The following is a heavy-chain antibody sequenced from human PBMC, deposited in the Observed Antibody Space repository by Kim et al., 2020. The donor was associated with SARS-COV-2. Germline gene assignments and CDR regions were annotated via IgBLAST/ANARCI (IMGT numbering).Heavy chain of an antibody. CDR2: IYPGDSDT. Sequence: GESLKISCKGSGYSFTSYWIGWVRQMPGKGLEWMGIIYPGDSDTRYSPSFQGQVTISADKSISTAYLQWSSLKASDTAMNYCARLQQQLVSLSLRGWFDPWGQGTLVTVSS. D-gene: IGHD6-13*01. CDR1: GYSFTSYW. J-gene: IGHJ5*02. CDR3: ARLQQQLVSLSLRGWFDP. V-gene: IGHV5-51*01.